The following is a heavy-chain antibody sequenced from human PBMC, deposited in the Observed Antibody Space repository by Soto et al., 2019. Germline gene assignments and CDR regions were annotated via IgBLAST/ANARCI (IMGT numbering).Heavy chain of an antibody. CDR2: IIPFLSAT. CDR3: ARGEDDYGDFGSMDV. V-gene: IGHV1-69*01. Sequence: QVQLVQSGAEVKKPGSSVKLSCRASGGHFDRFALSWLRQAHGQGLEWMGGIIPFLSATSYAQKFQGRVTITADESARTLYLELRSLTSDDTAVYYSARGEDDYGDFGSMDVWGQGTSVTVSS. CDR1: GGHFDRFA. J-gene: IGHJ6*02. D-gene: IGHD4-17*01.